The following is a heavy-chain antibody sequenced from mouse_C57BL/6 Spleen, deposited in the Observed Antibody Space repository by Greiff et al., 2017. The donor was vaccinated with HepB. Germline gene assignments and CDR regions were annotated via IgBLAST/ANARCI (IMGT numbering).Heavy chain of an antibody. D-gene: IGHD1-1*01. CDR1: GYTFTSYW. CDR3: AGITTVVATGDYFDY. Sequence: QVQLQQPGAELVRPGTSVKLSCKASGYTFTSYWMHWVKQRPGQGLEWIGVIDPSDSYTNYNQKFKGKATLTVDTSSSTAYMQLSSLTSEDSAVYYCAGITTVVATGDYFDYWGQGTTLTVSS. V-gene: IGHV1-59*01. CDR2: IDPSDSYT. J-gene: IGHJ2*01.